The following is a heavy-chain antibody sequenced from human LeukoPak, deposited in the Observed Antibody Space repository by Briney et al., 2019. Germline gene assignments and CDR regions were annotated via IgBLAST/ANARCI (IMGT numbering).Heavy chain of an antibody. CDR3: AKAFVPAAMFAASDYYYGMDV. V-gene: IGHV3-11*05. CDR2: ISSSSSYT. J-gene: IGHJ6*04. Sequence: GGSLRLSCAASGFTFSDYYMNWIRQAPGKGLEWVSYISSSSSYTNYANSVKGQFTISRDNAKNSLYLQMNSLGAEDTAVYYCAKAFVPAAMFAASDYYYGMDVWGKGTTVTVSS. D-gene: IGHD2-2*01. CDR1: GFTFSDYY.